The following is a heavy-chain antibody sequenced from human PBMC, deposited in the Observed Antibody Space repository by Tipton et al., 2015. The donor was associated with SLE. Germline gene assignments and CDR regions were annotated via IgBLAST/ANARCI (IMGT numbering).Heavy chain of an antibody. V-gene: IGHV3-49*04. Sequence: SLISCVASGFRFSSEWMHWVRQGPGKVLEWISFIRINSYGGSKEYAESVRGRFTISRDDSKGIAYLQMNSLKTEDTAVYYCTRTRWRATGWFDPWGQGTLVTVSS. CDR3: TRTRWRATGWFDP. CDR1: GFRFSSEW. J-gene: IGHJ5*02. CDR2: IRINSYGGSK. D-gene: IGHD4-23*01.